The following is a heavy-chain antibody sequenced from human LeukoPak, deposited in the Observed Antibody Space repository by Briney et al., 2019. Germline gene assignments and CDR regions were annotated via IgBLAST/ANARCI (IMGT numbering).Heavy chain of an antibody. CDR3: ARFDTGYYYYMDV. V-gene: IGHV4-34*01. CDR2: INHSGST. Sequence: SETLSLTCAVYGGSFSGYYWSWIRQPPGKGLEWIGEINHSGSTNYNPSLKSRVTISVDTSKNQFSLKLSPVTAADTAVYYCARFDTGYYYYMDVWGKGTTVTVSS. CDR1: GGSFSGYY. D-gene: IGHD3-9*01. J-gene: IGHJ6*03.